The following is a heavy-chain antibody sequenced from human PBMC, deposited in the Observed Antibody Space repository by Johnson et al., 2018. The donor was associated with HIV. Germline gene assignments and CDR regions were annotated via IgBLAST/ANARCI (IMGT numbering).Heavy chain of an antibody. J-gene: IGHJ3*02. V-gene: IGHV3-30*18. D-gene: IGHD2-8*01. CDR1: GFTFSTFT. CDR2: ISYDGSNK. CDR3: ANDLDTTGEAPGVFDI. Sequence: QVQLVESGGGVVQPGRSLRLSCAASGFTFSTFTMSWVRQAPGKGLEWVAVISYDGSNKYYADSVKGRFTISRDNSKNTLYLQMNSLRAEDTALYYCANDLDTTGEAPGVFDIWDQGTMVTVSS.